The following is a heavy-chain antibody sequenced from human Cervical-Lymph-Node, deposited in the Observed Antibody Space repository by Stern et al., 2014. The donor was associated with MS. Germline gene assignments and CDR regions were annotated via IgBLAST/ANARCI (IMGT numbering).Heavy chain of an antibody. V-gene: IGHV1-3*01. CDR2: INAGNGNT. D-gene: IGHD4-17*01. J-gene: IGHJ4*02. Sequence: VQLVESGAEVKKPGASVKVSCTASGYTFTSYAMHWVRQAPGQRLEWIGWINAGNGNTKYSQKFQGRVTITRDTSASTAYMELSSLRSEDTAVYYCARERYGDYGDFDYWGQGTLVTVSS. CDR1: GYTFTSYA. CDR3: ARERYGDYGDFDY.